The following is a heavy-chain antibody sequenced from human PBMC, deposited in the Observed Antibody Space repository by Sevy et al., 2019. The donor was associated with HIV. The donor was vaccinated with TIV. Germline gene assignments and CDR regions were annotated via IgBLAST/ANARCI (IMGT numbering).Heavy chain of an antibody. CDR3: AKDGTTGTGAFDI. CDR2: ISWNSGSI. V-gene: IGHV3-9*01. D-gene: IGHD1-1*01. J-gene: IGHJ3*02. CDR1: GFTFDDYA. Sequence: SLKISCAASGFTFDDYAMHWVRQAPGKGLEWVSGISWNSGSIGYADSVKGRFTISRDNAKNSLYLQMNSLRAEDTALYYRAKDGTTGTGAFDIWGQGTMVTVSS.